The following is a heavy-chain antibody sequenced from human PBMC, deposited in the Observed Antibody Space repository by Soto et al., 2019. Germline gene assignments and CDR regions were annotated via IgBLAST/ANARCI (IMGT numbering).Heavy chain of an antibody. J-gene: IGHJ6*02. D-gene: IGHD3-10*01. CDR2: IGTAGDT. V-gene: IGHV3-13*04. Sequence: PGGSLRLSCAASGFTFSSYDMHWVRQATGKGLEWVSAIGTAGDTYYPGSVKGRFTISRENAKNSLYLQMNSLRAGDTAVYYCARDLCITMVRGVSKYYYYGMDVWGQGTTVTVSS. CDR1: GFTFSSYD. CDR3: ARDLCITMVRGVSKYYYYGMDV.